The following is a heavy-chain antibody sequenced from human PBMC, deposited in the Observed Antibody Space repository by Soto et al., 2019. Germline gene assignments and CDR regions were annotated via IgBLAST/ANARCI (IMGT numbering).Heavy chain of an antibody. Sequence: QVQLQQWGAGLLKPSETLSLTCAVYGGSFSGYYWSWIRQPPGKGLEWIGEINLSGSTNSNPSLGSRITISLDTSKNQFSLHLTSVTAADTAVYYCARGSYCSYTCCSHPYNWFDPWGQGTLVTVSS. V-gene: IGHV4-34*01. D-gene: IGHD2-2*01. CDR3: ARGSYCSYTCCSHPYNWFDP. CDR2: INLSGST. J-gene: IGHJ5*02. CDR1: GGSFSGYY.